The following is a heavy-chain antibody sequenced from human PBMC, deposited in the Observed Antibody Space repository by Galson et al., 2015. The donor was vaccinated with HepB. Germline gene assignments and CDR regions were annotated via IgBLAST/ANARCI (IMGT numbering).Heavy chain of an antibody. Sequence: SETLSLTCTVSGGSISSYYWSWIRQPPGKGLEWIGYIYYSGSTNYNPSLKSRVTISVDTSKNQFSLKLSSVTAADTAVYYCARVDYYGSGSYSDRGAFDIWGQGTMVTVSS. V-gene: IGHV4-59*01. D-gene: IGHD3-10*01. CDR3: ARVDYYGSGSYSDRGAFDI. CDR2: IYYSGST. J-gene: IGHJ3*02. CDR1: GGSISSYY.